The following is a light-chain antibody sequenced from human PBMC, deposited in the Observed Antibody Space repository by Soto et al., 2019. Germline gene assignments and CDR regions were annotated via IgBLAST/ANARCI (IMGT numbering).Light chain of an antibody. Sequence: QLVLTQSPSASASLGASVKLTCTLSSGHSSYAIAWHQQQPEKGPRYLMKLNSDGSHSKGDGIPDRFSDSSSGAERYLTISSLQSEDEADYYCQTWGSGIYWVFGGGTKVTVL. V-gene: IGLV4-69*01. CDR3: QTWGSGIYWV. CDR2: LNSDGSH. J-gene: IGLJ3*02. CDR1: SGHSSYA.